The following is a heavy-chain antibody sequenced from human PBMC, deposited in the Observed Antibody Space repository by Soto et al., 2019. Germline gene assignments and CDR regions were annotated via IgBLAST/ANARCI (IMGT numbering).Heavy chain of an antibody. D-gene: IGHD3-22*01. CDR1: GGTFSSYT. Sequence: SVKVSCKASGGTFSSYTISWVRQAPGQGLEWMGRIIPILGIANYAQKFQGRVTITADKSTSTAYMELSSLRSEDTAVYYCARDGGHYYDSSGLAFDIWGQGTMVTVSS. V-gene: IGHV1-69*04. CDR3: ARDGGHYYDSSGLAFDI. J-gene: IGHJ3*02. CDR2: IIPILGIA.